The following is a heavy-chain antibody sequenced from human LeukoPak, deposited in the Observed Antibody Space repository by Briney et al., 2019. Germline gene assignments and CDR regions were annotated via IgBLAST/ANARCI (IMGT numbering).Heavy chain of an antibody. V-gene: IGHV4-31*03. CDR2: IYYGGST. Sequence: SQTLSLTCTVSGGSISSGGYYWSWIRQHPGKGLEWIGYIYYGGSTYYNPSLKSRVTISVDTSKNQFSLKLSSVTAADTAVYYCAGEYYYDSSGYYYWRFDYWGQGTLVTVSS. CDR3: AGEYYYDSSGYYYWRFDY. J-gene: IGHJ4*02. D-gene: IGHD3-22*01. CDR1: GGSISSGGYY.